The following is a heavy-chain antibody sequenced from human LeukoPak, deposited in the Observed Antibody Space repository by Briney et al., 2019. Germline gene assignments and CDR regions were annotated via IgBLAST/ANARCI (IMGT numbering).Heavy chain of an antibody. V-gene: IGHV3-7*04. J-gene: IGHJ4*02. CDR2: IKQDGSER. CDR1: GFSFSHFW. D-gene: IGHD1-1*01. CDR3: ARVQVERRMDF. Sequence: GGSLRLSCVGSGFSFSHFWLSWVRQPPGKGLEWVANIKQDGSERHYVGSVKGRFTISRDNAKNSLFLEINSLRVEDTAVFYCARVQVERRMDFWGQGTLVTVSS.